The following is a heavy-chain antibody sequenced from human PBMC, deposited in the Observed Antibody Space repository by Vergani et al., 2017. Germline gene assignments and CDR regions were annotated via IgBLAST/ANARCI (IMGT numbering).Heavy chain of an antibody. CDR1: GGSISSYY. CDR3: ARAQRXLQLRGDFGYYFDY. J-gene: IGHJ4*02. V-gene: IGHV4-59*01. Sequence: QVQLQESGPGLVKPSETLSLTCTVSGGSISSYYWSWIRQPPGKGLERIGYIYYSGSTNYNPSLKSRVTISVDTSKNQFSLKLSSVTAADTAVYYCARAQRXLQLRGDFGYYFDYWGQGTLVTVSS. CDR2: IYYSGST. D-gene: IGHD5-24*01.